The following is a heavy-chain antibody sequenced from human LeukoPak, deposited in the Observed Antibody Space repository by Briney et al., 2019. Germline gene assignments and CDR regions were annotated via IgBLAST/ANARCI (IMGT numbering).Heavy chain of an antibody. CDR1: GGSISSSSYY. D-gene: IGHD3-22*01. CDR3: ARLLRKSITMIVVAINAFDI. J-gene: IGHJ3*02. Sequence: SETLSLTCTVSGGSISSSSYYWGWSRQPPGKGLEWIGSIYYSGSTSYNPSLKSRVTISVGTSKNQFSLKLSSVTAADTAVYYCARLLRKSITMIVVAINAFDIWGQGTMVTVSS. CDR2: IYYSGST. V-gene: IGHV4-39*01.